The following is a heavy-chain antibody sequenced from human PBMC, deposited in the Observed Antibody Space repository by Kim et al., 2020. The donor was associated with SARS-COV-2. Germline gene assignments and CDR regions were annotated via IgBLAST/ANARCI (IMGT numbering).Heavy chain of an antibody. CDR2: ISGDGGST. CDR3: AKLLARGLRYYYGMDV. CDR1: GFTFDDYA. J-gene: IGHJ6*02. Sequence: GGSLRLSCAASGFTFDDYAMHWVRQAPGKGLEWVSLISGDGGSTYYADSVKGRFTISRDNSKNSLYLQMNSLRTEDTALYYCAKLLARGLRYYYGMDVWGQGTTVTVSS. V-gene: IGHV3-43*02. D-gene: IGHD5-12*01.